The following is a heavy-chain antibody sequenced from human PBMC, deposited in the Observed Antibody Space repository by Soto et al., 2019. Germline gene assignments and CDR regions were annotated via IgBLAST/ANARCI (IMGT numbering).Heavy chain of an antibody. V-gene: IGHV3-30-3*01. CDR1: GFTFNTFA. D-gene: IGHD5-12*01. CDR3: AREERAGRGLNYYYSYSGMDV. Sequence: QVQLVESGGGVVQPGRSLRLSCAASGFTFNTFAMHWVRRAPGKGLEWVAVITFDGSSKYLADSVKGRFTSSRDNSKGTVYVQMSSVRPEDTAVYFCAREERAGRGLNYYYSYSGMDVWGQGTTVTVSS. J-gene: IGHJ6*02. CDR2: ITFDGSSK.